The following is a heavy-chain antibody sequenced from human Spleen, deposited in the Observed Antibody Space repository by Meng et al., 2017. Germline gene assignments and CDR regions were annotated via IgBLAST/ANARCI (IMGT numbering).Heavy chain of an antibody. D-gene: IGHD6-19*01. J-gene: IGHJ4*02. CDR1: GGSISGYY. V-gene: IGHV4-59*01. CDR3: ARGQPGYSSGWYPY. CDR2: IYYSGST. Sequence: GQLQESGPGLVKPSETLSLTGTFSGGSISGYYWSWIRQPPGKGLEWIGYIYYSGSTNYNPSLKSRVTISVDTSKNQFSLNLSSVTAADTAVYYCARGQPGYSSGWYPYWGQGTLVTVSS.